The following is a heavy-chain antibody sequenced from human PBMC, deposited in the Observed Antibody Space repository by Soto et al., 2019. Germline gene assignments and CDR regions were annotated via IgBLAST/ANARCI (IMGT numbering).Heavy chain of an antibody. CDR3: ARDLYGDYIFDY. CDR1: GFPFGSYS. J-gene: IGHJ4*02. V-gene: IGHV3-48*01. CDR2: ISSVSSTI. Sequence: GGSLRLSCAASGFPFGSYSMNWVRQAPGKGLEWVSYISSVSSTIYYADSVKGRFTISRDNAKNSLYLQMNSLRAEDTAVYYCARDLYGDYIFDYWGQGTLVTVSS. D-gene: IGHD4-17*01.